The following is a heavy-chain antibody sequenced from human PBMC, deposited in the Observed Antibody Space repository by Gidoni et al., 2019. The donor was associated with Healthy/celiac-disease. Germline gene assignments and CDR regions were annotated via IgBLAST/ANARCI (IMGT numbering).Heavy chain of an antibody. CDR1: GGSISSGGYY. J-gene: IGHJ5*02. D-gene: IGHD6-13*01. Sequence: QVQLQESGPGLVKPSQTLSLTCPVSGGSISSGGYYWSWIRQHPGKGLEWIGYIYYSGSTYYNPSLKSRVTISVDTSKNQFSLKLSSVTAADTAVYYCARDSLDEKAAAGTSWFDPWGQGTLVTVSS. CDR3: ARDSLDEKAAAGTSWFDP. CDR2: IYYSGST. V-gene: IGHV4-31*03.